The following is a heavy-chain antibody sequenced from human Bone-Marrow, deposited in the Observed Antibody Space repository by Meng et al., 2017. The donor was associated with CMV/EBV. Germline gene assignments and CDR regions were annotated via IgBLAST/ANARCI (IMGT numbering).Heavy chain of an antibody. J-gene: IGHJ5*02. CDR2: INPNSGVT. D-gene: IGHD5-12*01. V-gene: IGHV1-2*02. CDR3: SRSRGGYSWLDP. Sequence: ASVKVSCKASGYTFSDYYIHWVRQAPGQGLEWMAWINPNSGVTNYAQKFQGRVTVTRDTSISTAYMELSRLGSDDTAVYYCSRSRGGYSWLDPWGQGTLVTGSS. CDR1: GYTFSDYY.